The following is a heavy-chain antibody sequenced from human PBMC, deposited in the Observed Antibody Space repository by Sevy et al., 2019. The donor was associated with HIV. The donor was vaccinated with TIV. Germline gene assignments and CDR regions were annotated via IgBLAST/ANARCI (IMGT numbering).Heavy chain of an antibody. CDR2: ISGSGGST. J-gene: IGHJ4*02. Sequence: GGSLRLSCAASGFTFSSYAMSWVRQAPGKGLEWVSAISGSGGSTYYADPVKGRFTISSDNSKNTLYLQMNSLRAEDTAVYYCAKDPWDYYDSSGYYYVSDYWGQGTLVTVSS. D-gene: IGHD3-22*01. CDR3: AKDPWDYYDSSGYYYVSDY. V-gene: IGHV3-23*01. CDR1: GFTFSSYA.